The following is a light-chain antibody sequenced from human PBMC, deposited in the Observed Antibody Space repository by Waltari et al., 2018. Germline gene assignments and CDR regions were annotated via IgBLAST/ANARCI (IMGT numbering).Light chain of an antibody. CDR1: QSLLHSNGNTY. CDR2: RGS. J-gene: IGKJ3*01. CDR3: VQAIAFPFT. V-gene: IGKV2-40*01. Sequence: DIVMTQTPLSLPITPGEPASISCRSSQSLLHSNGNTYLHWYQQKPGQSPQLLIYRGSNRASGVPDRFSGSGSGTDFTLKISKVEAEDVGVYYCVQAIAFPFTFGPGTKLDIK.